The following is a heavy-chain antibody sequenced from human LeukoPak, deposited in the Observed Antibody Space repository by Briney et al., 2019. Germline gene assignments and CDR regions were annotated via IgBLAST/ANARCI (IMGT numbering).Heavy chain of an antibody. D-gene: IGHD1-7*01. V-gene: IGHV4-4*07. CDR1: GGPFSSYY. CDR3: ARGISGTTGTSYYYYHMDV. J-gene: IGHJ6*03. CDR2: IYPSGST. Sequence: SETLSLTCTVSGGPFSSYYWTWIRQPAGKGLEWIGRIYPSGSTNYNPSLKSRVTMSVDTSKNQFSLKLSSVAAADTALYYCARGISGTTGTSYYYYHMDVWGKGTTVTVSS.